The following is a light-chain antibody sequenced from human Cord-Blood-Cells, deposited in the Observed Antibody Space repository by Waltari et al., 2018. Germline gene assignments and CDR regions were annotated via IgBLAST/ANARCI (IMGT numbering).Light chain of an antibody. CDR1: KLGEKY. CDR3: QAWDSSTACV. V-gene: IGLV3-1*01. CDR2: QDS. J-gene: IGLJ1*01. Sequence: SYELTQPHSVSVSTGQTASITCSGAKLGEKYASWYQQKPGQSRVSVIYQDSKRPSGIPERFSGSNSGNTATLTISGTQAMDEADYYCQAWDSSTACVFGTGTKVTVL.